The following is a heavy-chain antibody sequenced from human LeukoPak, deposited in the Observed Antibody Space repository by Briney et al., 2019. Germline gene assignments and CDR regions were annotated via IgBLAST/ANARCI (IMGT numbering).Heavy chain of an antibody. V-gene: IGHV4-4*07. Sequence: RASETLSLTCTVSGDSITNYFWTWIRQPAGKGLEWIGRIHTIGSTTYNPSLKSRVTMSVDTSNKQFSLKLTSVTAADTAVYYCAREGSLVIFDAFDIWGQGTMVTVSS. CDR2: IHTIGST. CDR3: AREGSLVIFDAFDI. CDR1: GDSITNYF. J-gene: IGHJ3*02. D-gene: IGHD3-10*01.